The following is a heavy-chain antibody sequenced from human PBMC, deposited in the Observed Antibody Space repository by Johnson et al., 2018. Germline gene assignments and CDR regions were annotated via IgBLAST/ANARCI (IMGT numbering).Heavy chain of an antibody. CDR2: IIPLFGTA. CDR3: ARGLIGSTSSLFHH. D-gene: IGHD2-2*01. V-gene: IGHV1-69*12. CDR1: GDTFHKYA. Sequence: QVQLVQSGAEVKKPGSSVKVSCKASGDTFHKYAISWVRQAPGQGLEWMGGIIPLFGTANYPETFQDRVTLTADESTTTIYMDLSSLRAEDTAVYYCARGLIGSTSSLFHHWGQGTPVTVSS. J-gene: IGHJ1*01.